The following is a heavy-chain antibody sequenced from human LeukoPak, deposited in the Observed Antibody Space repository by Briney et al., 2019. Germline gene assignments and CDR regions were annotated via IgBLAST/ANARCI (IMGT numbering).Heavy chain of an antibody. J-gene: IGHJ6*02. CDR2: ISSSSSYI. CDR1: GFTFSSYS. D-gene: IGHD3-22*01. CDR3: ARMHDSSGYSTPYYYYYGMDV. V-gene: IGHV3-21*01. Sequence: GGSLRLSCAASGFTFSSYSMNWVRQAPGKGLEWVSSISSSSSYIYYADSVKGRFTISRDNSKNTLYLQMNSLRAEDTAVYYCARMHDSSGYSTPYYYYYGMDVWGQGTTVTVSS.